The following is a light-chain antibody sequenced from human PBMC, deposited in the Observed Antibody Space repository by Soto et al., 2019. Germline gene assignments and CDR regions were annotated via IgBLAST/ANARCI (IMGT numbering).Light chain of an antibody. V-gene: IGKV3-15*01. CDR1: ETVATN. CDR2: GAS. J-gene: IGKJ1*01. CDR3: QQYFEWPPMT. Sequence: VMTQSPATQSVSPGERATLSCWASETVATNLAWYQQKPGQAPRLLISGASTRAAGISDRFRGSGSGTEFTLTISSLRSEDSAIYYCQQYFEWPPMTFGQGTKVDIK.